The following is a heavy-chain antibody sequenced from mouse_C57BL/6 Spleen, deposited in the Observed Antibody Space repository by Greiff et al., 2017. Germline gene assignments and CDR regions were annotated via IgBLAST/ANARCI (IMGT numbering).Heavy chain of an antibody. Sequence: VQLQQSGPGLVKPSQSLSLTCSVTGYSITSGYYWNWIRQFPGNKLEWMGYISYDGSNNYNPSLKNRISITRDTSKNQFFLKLNSVTTEDTATYCCARGTMYFDVWGTGTTVTVSS. V-gene: IGHV3-6*01. D-gene: IGHD1-1*02. CDR1: GYSITSGYY. CDR3: ARGTMYFDV. J-gene: IGHJ1*03. CDR2: ISYDGSN.